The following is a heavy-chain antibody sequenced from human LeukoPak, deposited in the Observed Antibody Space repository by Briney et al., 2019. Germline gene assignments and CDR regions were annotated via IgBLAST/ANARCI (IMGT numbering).Heavy chain of an antibody. CDR1: GYSISSGYY. Sequence: ASETLSLTCTVSGYSISSGYYWGWIRQPPGKGLEWTGSIDHSGSTYYNPSLKSRITISVDTSKNQFSLKLSSVTAADTAVYYCARATYEATPYYYYYMDVWGKGTTVTISS. V-gene: IGHV4-38-2*02. D-gene: IGHD5-12*01. CDR3: ARATYEATPYYYYYMDV. CDR2: IDHSGST. J-gene: IGHJ6*03.